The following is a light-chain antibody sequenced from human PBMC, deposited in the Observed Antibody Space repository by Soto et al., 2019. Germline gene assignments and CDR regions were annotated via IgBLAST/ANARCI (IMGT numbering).Light chain of an antibody. CDR1: TSDVGGYNY. CDR3: SSYAGSNIVV. Sequence: QSALTQPPSASGSPGQTVTIPCTGTTSDVGGYNYVSWYQQHPGKAPKLMIYEVSKRPSGVPDRFSGSKSGNTASLTVSGLQSEDDGDYYCSSYAGSNIVVFGGGTQLTVL. J-gene: IGLJ2*01. CDR2: EVS. V-gene: IGLV2-8*01.